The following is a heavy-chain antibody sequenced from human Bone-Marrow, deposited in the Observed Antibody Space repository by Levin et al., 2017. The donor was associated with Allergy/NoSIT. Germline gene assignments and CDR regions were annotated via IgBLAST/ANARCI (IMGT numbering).Heavy chain of an antibody. D-gene: IGHD1-26*01. J-gene: IGHJ4*02. CDR1: GFTFSSYW. Sequence: GESLKISCAASGFTFSSYWMTWVRQAPGKGLEWVANIKRDGSEKGYVDSVKGRFTISRDNAENSLFLQMNSLRAEDTAVYYCARRRPTKGFDFWGQGTLVTVSS. CDR3: ARRRPTKGFDF. V-gene: IGHV3-7*01. CDR2: IKRDGSEK.